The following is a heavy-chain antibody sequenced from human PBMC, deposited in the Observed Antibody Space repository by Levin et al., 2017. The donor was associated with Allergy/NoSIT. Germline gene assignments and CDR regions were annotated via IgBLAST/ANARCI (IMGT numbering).Heavy chain of an antibody. J-gene: IGHJ5*02. V-gene: IGHV4-31*03. CDR2: IYYSGST. CDR3: ARAAVVVVPAAMGGERINWFDP. CDR1: GGSISSGGYY. Sequence: ASETLSLTCTVSGGSISSGGYYWSWIRQHPGKGLEWIGYIYYSGSTYYNPSLKSRVTISVDTSKNQFSLKLSSVTAADTAVYYCARAAVVVVPAAMGGERINWFDPWGQGTLVTVSS. D-gene: IGHD2-2*01.